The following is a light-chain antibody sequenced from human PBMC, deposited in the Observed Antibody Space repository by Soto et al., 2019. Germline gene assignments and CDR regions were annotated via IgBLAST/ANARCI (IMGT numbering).Light chain of an antibody. CDR1: QDIGTW. CDR3: QQTNSFPRT. Sequence: DIQMTQSPSSESASIGDSVTITCRASQDIGTWLAWYQQKQGKXXSXXIYAASSLQSGVPSRFSGSGSGTDFTLTINSLQPEDIATYYCQQTNSFPRTFGQGTKVDIK. V-gene: IGKV1-12*01. J-gene: IGKJ1*01. CDR2: AAS.